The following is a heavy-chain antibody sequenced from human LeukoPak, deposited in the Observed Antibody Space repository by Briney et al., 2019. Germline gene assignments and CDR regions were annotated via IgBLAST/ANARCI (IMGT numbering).Heavy chain of an antibody. D-gene: IGHD3-10*01. CDR3: AREGRTYYMDV. CDR1: GGTFGSYG. V-gene: IGHV1-69*05. J-gene: IGHJ6*03. CDR2: IIPMFGTP. Sequence: SVKVSCKASGGTFGSYGISWVRRAPGQGLEWMGGIIPMFGTPSYAQRFQGRVTVTTDESTSTAYMELSSLRSDDTAVYYCAREGRTYYMDVWGKGTTVTVSS.